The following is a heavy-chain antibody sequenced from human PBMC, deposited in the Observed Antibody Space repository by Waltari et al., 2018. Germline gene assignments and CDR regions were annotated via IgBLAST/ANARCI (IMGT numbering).Heavy chain of an antibody. CDR3: VKYSGFDYFFDY. CDR2: ISNDGSNK. D-gene: IGHD5-12*01. V-gene: IGHV3-30*18. Sequence: QLVESGGGVVQPGRSLRLSCAAPGFSFRNCNMHWVRQAPGQGLEWVAGISNDGSNKDYADSVKSRFTVSRENSKNTLYLQINSLRDDDTAVYYCVKYSGFDYFFDYWGQGTLVTVSS. J-gene: IGHJ4*02. CDR1: GFSFRNCN.